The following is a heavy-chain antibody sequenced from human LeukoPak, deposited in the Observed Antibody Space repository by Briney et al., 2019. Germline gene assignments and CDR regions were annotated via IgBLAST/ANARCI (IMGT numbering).Heavy chain of an antibody. CDR2: ITWNSNSI. V-gene: IGHV3-9*01. Sequence: PGRSLRLSCAASGFNFDDYGMHWVRQVPGKGLEWVAGITWNSNSIVYADSVKGRFTISRDNAKDSLYLQMSSLRAEDTALYFCAKSLPTVIYLYYFDQWGQGTLVTVSS. CDR3: AKSLPTVIYLYYFDQ. J-gene: IGHJ4*02. CDR1: GFNFDDYG. D-gene: IGHD4-17*01.